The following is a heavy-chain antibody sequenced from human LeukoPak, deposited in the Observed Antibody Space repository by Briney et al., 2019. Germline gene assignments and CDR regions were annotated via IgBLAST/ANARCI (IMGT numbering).Heavy chain of an antibody. CDR1: GGSLSGY. J-gene: IGHJ4*02. CDR3: ARDAYYYGSGSPYYFDY. Sequence: SETLSLTCAVYGGSLSGYWSWIRQSPGKGLEWIGEINHSGSTNYNPSLKSRVTISVDTSKNQFSLKLNSVTAADTAVYYCARDAYYYGSGSPYYFDYWGQGTLVTVSS. V-gene: IGHV4-34*01. CDR2: INHSGST. D-gene: IGHD3-10*01.